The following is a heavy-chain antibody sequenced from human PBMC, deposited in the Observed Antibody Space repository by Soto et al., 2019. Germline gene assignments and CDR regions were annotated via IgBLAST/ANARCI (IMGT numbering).Heavy chain of an antibody. J-gene: IGHJ6*02. CDR1: GYSFTSYW. D-gene: IGHD6-13*01. CDR2: IYPGDSDT. CDR3: ATTSAAGKYYYGMGV. V-gene: IGHV5-51*01. Sequence: RGESLKISCKGSGYSFTSYWIGWVRQMPGKGLEWMGIIYPGDSDTRYSPSFQGQVTISGDKSISTAYLQWSSLKASDTAMYYCATTSAAGKYYYGMGVWGQGTTVTVSS.